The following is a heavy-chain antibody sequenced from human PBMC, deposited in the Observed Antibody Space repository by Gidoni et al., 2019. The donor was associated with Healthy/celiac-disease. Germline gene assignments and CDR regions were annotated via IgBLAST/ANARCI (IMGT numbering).Heavy chain of an antibody. CDR3: ARGMYGVIAY. CDR2: ISYDGSNK. D-gene: IGHD3-16*02. J-gene: IGHJ4*02. V-gene: IGHV3-30-3*01. Sequence: QVQLVESGGGVVQPGRSLGLSFAASGFTFSSYAMHWVRQAPGKGLEWVAVISYDGSNKYYADSVKGRFTISRDNSKNTLYLQMNSLRAEDTAVYYCARGMYGVIAYWGQGTLVTVSS. CDR1: GFTFSSYA.